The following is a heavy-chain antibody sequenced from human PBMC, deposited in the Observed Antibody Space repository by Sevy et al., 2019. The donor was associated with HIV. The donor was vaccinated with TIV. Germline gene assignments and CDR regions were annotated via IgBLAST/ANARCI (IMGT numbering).Heavy chain of an antibody. CDR3: ARDAFVLVTTGGKKDGYFQH. CDR2: INSDGSST. Sequence: GGSLRLYCAASGFTFSSNWMHWVRQAPGKGLVWVSRINSDGSSTDYADSVKGRFTISRDNAKNTLYLQMNSPRAEDTAVYYCARDAFVLVTTGGKKDGYFQHWGQGALVTVSS. CDR1: GFTFSSNW. D-gene: IGHD4-17*01. V-gene: IGHV3-74*01. J-gene: IGHJ1*01.